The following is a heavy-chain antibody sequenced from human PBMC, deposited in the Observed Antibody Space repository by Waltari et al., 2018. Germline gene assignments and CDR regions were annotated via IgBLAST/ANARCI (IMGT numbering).Heavy chain of an antibody. CDR2: IGWNGGDM. CDR3: AKDMWPRRAAVPNPFDY. V-gene: IGHV3-9*01. D-gene: IGHD6-13*01. J-gene: IGHJ4*02. Sequence: EVQLVESGGGLVEPGRSLRLSCSASGFTFNRYAMHWVRRAPGKGLEWISGIGWNGGDMDYAESGKGRFTISRDNDKNSLYLQMNSLTTEDTAFYYCAKDMWPRRAAVPNPFDYWGQGTLVTVSS. CDR1: GFTFNRYA.